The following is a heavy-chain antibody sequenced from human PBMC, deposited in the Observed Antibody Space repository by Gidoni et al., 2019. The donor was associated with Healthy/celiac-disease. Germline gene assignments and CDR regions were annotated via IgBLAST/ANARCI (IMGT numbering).Heavy chain of an antibody. CDR2: INHSGST. J-gene: IGHJ1*01. D-gene: IGHD6-19*01. Sequence: QVQLQQWGAGLFKPSETLSLTCAVHGGSFSGYYWSWIRQPPGKGLEWIGEINHSGSTNYNPSLKSRVTISVDTSKNQFSLKLSSVTAADTAVYYCARGKRGYSSGWRLEYFQHWGQGTLVTVSS. CDR1: GGSFSGYY. CDR3: ARGKRGYSSGWRLEYFQH. V-gene: IGHV4-34*01.